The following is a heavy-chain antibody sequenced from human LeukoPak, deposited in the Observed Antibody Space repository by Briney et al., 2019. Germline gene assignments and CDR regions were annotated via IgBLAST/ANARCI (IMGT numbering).Heavy chain of an antibody. Sequence: SETLSLTCTVSGGSISSYYWSWIRQPPGKGLELIGYIYYSGSTNYNPSLKSRVTISVDTYKNQFSLKLSSVTAADTAVYYCARVSSGVYFDYWGQGTLVTVSS. CDR1: GGSISSYY. CDR3: ARVSSGVYFDY. CDR2: IYYSGST. V-gene: IGHV4-59*01. J-gene: IGHJ4*02. D-gene: IGHD2-15*01.